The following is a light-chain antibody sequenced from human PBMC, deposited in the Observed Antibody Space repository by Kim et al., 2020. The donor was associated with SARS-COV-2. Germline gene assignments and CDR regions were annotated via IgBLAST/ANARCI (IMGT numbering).Light chain of an antibody. CDR1: MSDVSNYNY. Sequence: QAVTCSCTGTMSDVSNYNYVSWYQQHPGKAPKLIIYDVTKRPSGVPDRFSGSKSGNTASLTISGLQAEDEADYYCCSYAGSVVFGGGTQLTVL. J-gene: IGLJ2*01. CDR2: DVT. V-gene: IGLV2-11*01. CDR3: CSYAGSVV.